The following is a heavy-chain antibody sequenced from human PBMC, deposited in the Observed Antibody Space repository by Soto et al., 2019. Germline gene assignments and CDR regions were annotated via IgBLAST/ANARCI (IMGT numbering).Heavy chain of an antibody. Sequence: PSETLSLTCTVSGGSISSYYWGWIRQPPGKGLEWIGYIYYSGSTNYNPSLKSRVTISVDTSKNQFSLKLSSVTAADTAVYYCASRLGYCSGGSCSRDAFDIWGQGTMVTVSS. CDR3: ASRLGYCSGGSCSRDAFDI. D-gene: IGHD2-15*01. V-gene: IGHV4-59*08. CDR2: IYYSGST. J-gene: IGHJ3*02. CDR1: GGSISSYY.